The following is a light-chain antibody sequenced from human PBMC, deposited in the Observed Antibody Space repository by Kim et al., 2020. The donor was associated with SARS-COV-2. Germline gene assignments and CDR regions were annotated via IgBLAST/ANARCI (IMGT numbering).Light chain of an antibody. CDR1: QGIGNV. Sequence: AIQMTQSPSSLSASVGDRVTITCPASQGIGNVLGWYQQKAGKAPKILISAASNLQSGVPSRFSGSGSGTDFTLTISSLQPEDFATYYCLQDYSYPVTFGGGTKVDIK. CDR3: LQDYSYPVT. V-gene: IGKV1-6*02. CDR2: AAS. J-gene: IGKJ4*01.